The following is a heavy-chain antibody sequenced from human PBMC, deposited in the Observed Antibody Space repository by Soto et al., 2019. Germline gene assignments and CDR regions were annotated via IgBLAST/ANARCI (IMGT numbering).Heavy chain of an antibody. J-gene: IGHJ4*02. CDR1: GYNFTTYV. CDR3: ARGYTSGWTFDF. CDR2: INCGSGNT. D-gene: IGHD6-19*01. V-gene: IGHV1-3*01. Sequence: QVQLVQSGAEVKQPGASASVSCKASGYNFTTYVVHWLRQAPGQGPEWMGWINCGSGNTVYSQKFQGRVTFTRDTSARTAYMDLNSLTSGDTAVYYFARGYTSGWTFDFWGRGTLVTVSS.